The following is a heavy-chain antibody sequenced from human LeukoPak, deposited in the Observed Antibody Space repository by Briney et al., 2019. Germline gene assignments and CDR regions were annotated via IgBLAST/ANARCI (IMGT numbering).Heavy chain of an antibody. CDR1: GGSISSYY. V-gene: IGHV4-59*01. CDR3: ARGASGWSGYYHYYYYMDV. D-gene: IGHD3-3*01. CDR2: IYYSGST. Sequence: PSETLSLTCTVSGGSISSYYWSWIRQPPGKGLEWIGYIYYSGSTNYNPSLKSRVTISVDTFKNQFSLKLSSVTAADTAVYYCARGASGWSGYYHYYYYMDVWGKGTTVTVSS. J-gene: IGHJ6*03.